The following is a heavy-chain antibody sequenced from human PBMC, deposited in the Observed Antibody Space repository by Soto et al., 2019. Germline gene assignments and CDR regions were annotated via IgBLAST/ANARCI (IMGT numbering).Heavy chain of an antibody. D-gene: IGHD3-3*01. CDR1: GFTFSSYA. CDR2: ISYDGSNK. V-gene: IGHV3-30*09. J-gene: IGHJ6*03. Sequence: GGSLRLSCAASGFTFSSYAMHWVRQAPGKGLEWVAVISYDGSNKYYADSVKGRFAISRDNSKNTLYLQMNSLRAEDTAVYYCATEFFGVVATYYMDVWGKGTTVTVSS. CDR3: ATEFFGVVATYYMDV.